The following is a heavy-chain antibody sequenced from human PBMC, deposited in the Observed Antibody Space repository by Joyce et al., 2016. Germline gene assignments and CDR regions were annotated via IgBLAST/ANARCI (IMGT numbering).Heavy chain of an antibody. CDR1: GFSLSTSGVG. D-gene: IGHD6-25*01. J-gene: IGHJ6*02. V-gene: IGHV2-5*02. CDR3: AHAPATDRYYGMDV. Sequence: QVTLKESGPTLVKPTQTLTLTCTFSGFSLSTSGVGGGWIRQPPGKAMEWLALIYWDDGKRYSASLKSRLTIPKDNSKNQVVVTMTNMDPVDTATYYCAHAPATDRYYGMDVGGQGTTVTVSS. CDR2: IYWDDGK.